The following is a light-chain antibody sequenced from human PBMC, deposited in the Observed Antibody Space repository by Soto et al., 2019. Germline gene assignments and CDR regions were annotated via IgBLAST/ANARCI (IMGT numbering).Light chain of an antibody. Sequence: EIVLAQSAGTLSLSPCESATLSCRASQSVDTNLAWYQQKPGQAPRLLIYGASTRATGIPDRFSGSGSGTDFTLTISRLEPEDFAVYYCHQYGSSRRTFGQGTKVDIK. V-gene: IGKV3-20*01. CDR1: QSVDTN. J-gene: IGKJ1*01. CDR2: GAS. CDR3: HQYGSSRRT.